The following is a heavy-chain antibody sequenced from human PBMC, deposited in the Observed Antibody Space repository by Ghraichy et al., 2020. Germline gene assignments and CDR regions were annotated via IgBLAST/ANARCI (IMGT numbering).Heavy chain of an antibody. CDR1: GGSISSYY. J-gene: IGHJ3*02. CDR3: ASAKTSSTLGDAFDI. V-gene: IGHV4-59*01. D-gene: IGHD2-2*01. Sequence: SETLSLTCTVSGGSISSYYWSWIRQPPGKGLEWIGYIYYSGSTNYNPSLKSRVTISVDTSKNQFSLKLTSVTAADTAVYYCASAKTSSTLGDAFDIWGQGTMVTVSS. CDR2: IYYSGST.